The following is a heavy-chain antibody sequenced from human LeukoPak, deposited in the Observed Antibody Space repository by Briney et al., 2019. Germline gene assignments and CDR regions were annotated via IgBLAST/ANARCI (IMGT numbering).Heavy chain of an antibody. D-gene: IGHD3-22*01. CDR1: GFTFSSYW. Sequence: GGSLRLSCAASGFTFSSYWMSWVRQAPGKGLEWVSAISGSGGSTYYADSVKGRFTISRDNSKNTLYLQMNSLRAEDTAVYYCAKGYDSSGYYYVFAYRIDYWGQGTLVTVSS. CDR2: ISGSGGST. CDR3: AKGYDSSGYYYVFAYRIDY. V-gene: IGHV3-23*01. J-gene: IGHJ4*02.